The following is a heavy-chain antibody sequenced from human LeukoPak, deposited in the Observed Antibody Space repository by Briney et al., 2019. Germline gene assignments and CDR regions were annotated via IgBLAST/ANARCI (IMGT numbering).Heavy chain of an antibody. D-gene: IGHD4-17*01. CDR1: GFTFSSYS. CDR3: ARHGDYRNWFDP. Sequence: GGSLRPSCAASGFTFSSYSMNWVRQAPGKGLEWVANIKQDGSEKYYVDSVKGRFTISRDNAKNSLYLQMNSLRAEDTAVYYCARHGDYRNWFDPWGQGTLVTVSS. V-gene: IGHV3-7*01. J-gene: IGHJ5*02. CDR2: IKQDGSEK.